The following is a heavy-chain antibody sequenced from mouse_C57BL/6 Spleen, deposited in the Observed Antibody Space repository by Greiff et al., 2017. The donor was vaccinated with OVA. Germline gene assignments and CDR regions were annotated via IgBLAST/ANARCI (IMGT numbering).Heavy chain of an antibody. D-gene: IGHD1-1*01. CDR1: GFTFSDYG. CDR3: ARSYDYAMDY. V-gene: IGHV5-17*01. J-gene: IGHJ4*01. Sequence: EVMLVESGGGLVKPGGSLKLSCAASGFTFSDYGMHWVRQAPEKGLEWVAYISSGSSTIYYADTVKGRFTISRDNAKNTLFLQITNLRSEDTAMYYCARSYDYAMDYWGQGTSVTVSS. CDR2: ISSGSSTI.